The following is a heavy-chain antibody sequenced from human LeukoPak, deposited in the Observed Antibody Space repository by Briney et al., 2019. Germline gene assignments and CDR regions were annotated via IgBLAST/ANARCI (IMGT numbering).Heavy chain of an antibody. Sequence: PGGSLRLSCAASGFSFFSYGMHGVRQAPGKGLEWVAVISSDGSNKNFADSVKGRFTISRDNSNNMLYLQMNSLRVEDTALYYCARDLHYYVAMDVWGQGTTVTVSS. V-gene: IGHV3-30*03. CDR2: ISSDGSNK. CDR1: GFSFFSYG. J-gene: IGHJ6*02. D-gene: IGHD3-10*02. CDR3: ARDLHYYVAMDV.